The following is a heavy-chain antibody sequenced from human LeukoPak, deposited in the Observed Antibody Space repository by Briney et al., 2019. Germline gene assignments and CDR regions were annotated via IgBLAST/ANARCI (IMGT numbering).Heavy chain of an antibody. J-gene: IGHJ1*01. CDR3: ARDVGSSSWYG. D-gene: IGHD6-13*01. V-gene: IGHV1-69*04. CDR1: GGTFSSYA. CDR2: IIPILGIA. Sequence: ASVKVSCKASGGTFSSYAISWVRQAPGQGLEWMGRIIPILGIANYAQKFQGRVTITADKSTSTAYMELSSLRSEDTAVYYCARDVGSSSWYGWGQGTLVTVSS.